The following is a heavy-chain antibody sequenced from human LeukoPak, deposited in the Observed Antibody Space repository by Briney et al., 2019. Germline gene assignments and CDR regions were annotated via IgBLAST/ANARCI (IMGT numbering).Heavy chain of an antibody. D-gene: IGHD3-16*02. V-gene: IGHV4-31*03. Sequence: SSETLSLTCTVSGGSISSGGYYWSWIRQHPGKGLEWIGYIYYSGSTYYNPSLKSRVTISVDTSKNQFSLKLSSVTAADTAVYYCARITFGGVIALIFWGQGTLVTVSS. J-gene: IGHJ4*02. CDR1: GGSISSGGYY. CDR2: IYYSGST. CDR3: ARITFGGVIALIF.